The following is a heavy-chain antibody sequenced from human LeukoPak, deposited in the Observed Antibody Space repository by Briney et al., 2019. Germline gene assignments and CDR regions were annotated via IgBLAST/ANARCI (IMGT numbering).Heavy chain of an antibody. D-gene: IGHD5-12*01. CDR2: INHSGST. J-gene: IGHJ6*02. CDR1: GGSFSGYY. Sequence: SSGTLSLTCAVYGGSFSGYYWSWIRQPPGKGLEWIGEINHSGSTNYNPSLKSRVTISVDTSKNQFSLKLSSVTAADTAVYYCARPRRYSGYPIDYYYYGMDVWGQGTTVTVSS. V-gene: IGHV4-34*01. CDR3: ARPRRYSGYPIDYYYYGMDV.